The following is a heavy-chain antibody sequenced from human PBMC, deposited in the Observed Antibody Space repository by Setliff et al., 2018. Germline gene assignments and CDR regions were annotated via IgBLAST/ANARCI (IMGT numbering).Heavy chain of an antibody. V-gene: IGHV4-38-2*02. Sequence: SETLSLTCTVSGYPISRGFYWGWIRQSPGKGLEWIGSVYHSGSSYQNPSLRSRIAVSVDTSKNQFSLQLNSVTAADTAVYFCARAAARAEYSDTSAYLPFDFWGLGTLVTVSS. CDR3: ARAAARAEYSDTSAYLPFDF. D-gene: IGHD3-16*01. J-gene: IGHJ4*02. CDR2: VYHSGSS. CDR1: GYPISRGFY.